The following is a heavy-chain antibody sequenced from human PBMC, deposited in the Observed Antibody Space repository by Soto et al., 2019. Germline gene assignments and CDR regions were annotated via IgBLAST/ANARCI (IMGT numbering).Heavy chain of an antibody. CDR2: ISGSGGST. CDR3: AKATERTGYSSSWYFDY. V-gene: IGHV3-23*01. J-gene: IGHJ4*02. CDR1: GFTFSSYA. D-gene: IGHD6-13*01. Sequence: PGGSLRLSCAASGFTFSSYAMSWVRQAPGKGLEWVSAISGSGGSTYYADSVKGRFTISRDNSKNTLYLQMNSLRAEDTAVYYCAKATERTGYSSSWYFDYWGQGTLVTVSS.